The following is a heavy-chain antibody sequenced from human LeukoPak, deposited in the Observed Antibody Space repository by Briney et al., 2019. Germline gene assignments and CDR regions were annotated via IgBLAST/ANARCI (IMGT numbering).Heavy chain of an antibody. CDR2: IYSSGST. D-gene: IGHD1-1*01. V-gene: IGHV4-59*08. J-gene: IGHJ6*02. Sequence: PSETLSLTCTVSGGSISSYYWSWIRQSPGKGLEWIGYIYSSGSTKYNPSLKSRLTMSVDTSKNQFSLKLSSVTAADTAVYYCARHGTSSYCYYAMDVWGQGTTVTVSS. CDR3: ARHGTSSYCYYAMDV. CDR1: GGSISSYY.